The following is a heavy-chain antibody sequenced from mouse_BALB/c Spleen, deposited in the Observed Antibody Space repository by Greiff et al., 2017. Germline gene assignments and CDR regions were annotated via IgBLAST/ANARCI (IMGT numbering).Heavy chain of an antibody. D-gene: IGHD1-2*01. V-gene: IGHV5-6*01. CDR2: ISSGGSYT. J-gene: IGHJ2*01. CDR3: ARHPTATNFDY. CDR1: GFTFSSYG. Sequence: EVNVVESGGDLVKPGGSLKLSCAASGFTFSSYGMSWVRQTPDKRLEWVATISSGGSYTYYPDSVKGRFTISRDNAKNTLYLQMSSLKSEDTAMYYCARHPTATNFDYWGQGTTLTVSS.